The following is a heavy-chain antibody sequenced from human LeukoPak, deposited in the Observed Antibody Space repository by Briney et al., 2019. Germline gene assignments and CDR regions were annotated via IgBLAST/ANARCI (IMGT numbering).Heavy chain of an antibody. CDR2: TSYDGNKK. CDR1: GFTFSSYA. CDR3: GRSTYYYDSSGYGVRQSDY. J-gene: IGHJ4*02. D-gene: IGHD3-22*01. V-gene: IGHV3-30*04. Sequence: GGSLRLSCAASGFTFSSYAMHWVRQAPGKGLEWVAVTSYDGNKKYYADSVKGRLIISRDNSKNTLYLQMNSLRAEDTVVYYCGRSTYYYDSSGYGVRQSDYWGQGTLVTVSS.